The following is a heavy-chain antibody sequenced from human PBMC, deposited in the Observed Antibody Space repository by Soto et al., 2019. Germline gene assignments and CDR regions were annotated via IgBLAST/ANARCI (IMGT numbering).Heavy chain of an antibody. D-gene: IGHD3-22*01. CDR3: AKDRTGSGYSFDF. CDR1: GFTFDDYA. V-gene: IGHV3-9*01. Sequence: EVQLVESGGGLVQPGRSLRLSCAASGFTFDDYAMHWVRQAPGKGLEWVSGISWNSGTIGYADSVKGRFTISRDNAKNSLYLQMNRLSAEDTALYYCAKDRTGSGYSFDFWGQGTLVTVSS. J-gene: IGHJ4*02. CDR2: ISWNSGTI.